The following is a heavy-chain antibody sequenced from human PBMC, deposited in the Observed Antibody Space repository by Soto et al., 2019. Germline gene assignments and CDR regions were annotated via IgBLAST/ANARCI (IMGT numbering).Heavy chain of an antibody. CDR1: GGTFSNFA. V-gene: IGHV1-69*17. CDR3: VPSGGDVLGYYYKDTEGLDS. CDR2: IIPLFNLA. Sequence: QVQLVQSGPEVKKPGSSVKVSCEASGGTFSNFAVNWVRQAPGQGLEWVGGIIPLFNLAKYAQKFEGRVTIVADYFTSRAYMDFISLRSDDTAVYYCVPSGGDVLGYYYKDTEGLDSWGEGPMVTVSS. J-gene: IGHJ3*02. D-gene: IGHD3-22*01.